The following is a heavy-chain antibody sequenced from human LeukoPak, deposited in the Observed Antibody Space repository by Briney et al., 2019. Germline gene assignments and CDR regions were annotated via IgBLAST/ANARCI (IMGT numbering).Heavy chain of an antibody. CDR2: IKQDGSEK. D-gene: IGHD6-13*01. CDR1: GFTFSSYG. J-gene: IGHJ4*02. CDR3: AREHSSSSYFRSYFDY. Sequence: RGSLRLSSAASGFTFSSYGMSWVREAPGKGLEGGADIKQDGSEKYYVDSVKGRFTISRDNAKNSLYLQMNSLRAEDTAVYYCAREHSSSSYFRSYFDYWGQGTLVTVSS. V-gene: IGHV3-7*01.